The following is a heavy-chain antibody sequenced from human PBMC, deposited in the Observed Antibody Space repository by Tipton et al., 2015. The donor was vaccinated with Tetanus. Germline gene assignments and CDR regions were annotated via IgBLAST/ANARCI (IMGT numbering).Heavy chain of an antibody. J-gene: IGHJ6*02. CDR3: AKDKELYYYYYGMDV. V-gene: IGHV3-43*01. Sequence: GSLRLSCEASGFTFNEYSMHWVRQRPGKALEWVSVITWDDNTFNAASIQGRFTISRDNNKDSLYLQMNDLTAEDTALYFCAKDKELYYYYYGMDVWGQGTAVTVSS. CDR1: GFTFNEYS. D-gene: IGHD1-26*01. CDR2: ITWDDNT.